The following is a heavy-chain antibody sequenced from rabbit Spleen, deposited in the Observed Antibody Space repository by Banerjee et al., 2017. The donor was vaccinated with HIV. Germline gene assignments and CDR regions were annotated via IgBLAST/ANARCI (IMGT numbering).Heavy chain of an antibody. CDR2: IDANGSGFT. J-gene: IGHJ6*01. CDR3: ARDTSSSFSSYGMDL. D-gene: IGHD1-1*01. CDR1: GVSFSGSSY. V-gene: IGHV1S45*01. Sequence: EQLKESGGGLVKPEGSLTLTCKASGVSFSGSSYMCWVRQAPGKGLEWIACIDANGSGFTYFASWAKGRFTISKTSSTTVTLQMTSLTAADTATYFCARDTSSSFSSYGMDLWGPGTLVTVS.